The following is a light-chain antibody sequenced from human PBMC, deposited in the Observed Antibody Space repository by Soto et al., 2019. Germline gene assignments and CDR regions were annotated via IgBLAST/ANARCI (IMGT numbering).Light chain of an antibody. CDR1: QSVSSY. Sequence: MTQSPATLSLSTGERASLSCTASQSVSSYLAWYQQKPGQAPRLLIYGASTRATGIPARFSGSGSGTEFTLTISSLQSEDFAVYYCQQYNNWPQTFGQGTKVDIK. CDR3: QQYNNWPQT. V-gene: IGKV3-15*01. J-gene: IGKJ1*01. CDR2: GAS.